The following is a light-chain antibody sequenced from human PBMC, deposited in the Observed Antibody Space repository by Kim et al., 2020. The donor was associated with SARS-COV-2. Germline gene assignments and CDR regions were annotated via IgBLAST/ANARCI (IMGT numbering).Light chain of an antibody. V-gene: IGKV3-20*01. Sequence: VLPHSPGTLSLSPGERATLSCRASQSVASNHIAWFQQKPGQTPRLLIYGTSSRVTGIPDRFSASGSGTDFTLTISRLEPEDFAVYYCQQEDNSPYTFGEGTKLEI. CDR3: QQEDNSPYT. CDR2: GTS. CDR1: QSVASNH. J-gene: IGKJ2*01.